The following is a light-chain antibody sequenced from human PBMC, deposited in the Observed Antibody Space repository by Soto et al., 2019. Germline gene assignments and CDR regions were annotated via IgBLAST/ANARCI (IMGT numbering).Light chain of an antibody. Sequence: DIQLTQSPSFLSASVGDRVTITCRASQGIFSFLAWYQQKPGEAPRLLIYGASTLQSGVPSRFSGSGAGTEFTLTISSLPPEDVATYSCQQFNSYPLTFGGGTKVEIK. CDR1: QGIFSF. J-gene: IGKJ4*01. V-gene: IGKV1-9*01. CDR3: QQFNSYPLT. CDR2: GAS.